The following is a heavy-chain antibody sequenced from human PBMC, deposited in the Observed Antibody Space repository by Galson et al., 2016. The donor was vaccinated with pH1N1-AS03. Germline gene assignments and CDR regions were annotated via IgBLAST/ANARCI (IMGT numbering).Heavy chain of an antibody. J-gene: IGHJ5*02. CDR2: TTHDGDIK. CDR3: AKVYSKWSYGLEFLDH. Sequence: SLRLSCAGSQLTFRDYGMHWVRQAPDKGLEWVAGTTHDGDIKNYADSVKGRFTISRDNSKNTLFLQMSSLRPEDTAFYYCAKVYSKWSYGLEFLDHWGQGTHVTVSS. CDR1: QLTFRDYG. D-gene: IGHD3-16*01. V-gene: IGHV3-30*18.